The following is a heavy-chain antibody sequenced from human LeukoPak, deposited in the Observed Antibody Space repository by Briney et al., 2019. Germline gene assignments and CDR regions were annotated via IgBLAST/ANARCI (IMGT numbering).Heavy chain of an antibody. CDR3: ATRRSSSSMDV. V-gene: IGHV4-39*01. CDR1: GDSVTSGTFY. J-gene: IGHJ6*04. Sequence: SETLSLTCTVSGDSVTSGTFYWAWLRQPPGKGLEWIATVYYTGSTYYNPSLKSRVTISVDTSKNQFSLKLSSATAADTAVYYCATRRSSSSMDVWGKGTTVTVSS. D-gene: IGHD6-6*01. CDR2: VYYTGST.